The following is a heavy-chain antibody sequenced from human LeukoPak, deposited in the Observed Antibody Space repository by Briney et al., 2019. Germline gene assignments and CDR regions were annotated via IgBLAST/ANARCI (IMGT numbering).Heavy chain of an antibody. V-gene: IGHV5-51*01. CDR3: ACRKDFSTWSDP. Sequence: GESPKISCQGFGSSFITYWIGWGRQTPGKGLEWMGIVYPGGSITHYSPSFQGQVTISADKSTSTAYLQWSSLKASDTAMYYCACRKDFSTWSDPWGQGTLVTVSS. J-gene: IGHJ5*02. CDR2: VYPGGSIT. CDR1: GSSFITYW. D-gene: IGHD1-14*01.